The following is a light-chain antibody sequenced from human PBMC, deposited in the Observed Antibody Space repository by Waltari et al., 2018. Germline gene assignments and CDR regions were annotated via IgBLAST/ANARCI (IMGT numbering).Light chain of an antibody. Sequence: IVMTQSPDSLAVSLGERATINCQSSQSVLYSSNNKNYLAWYQQKPGQPPKLLIYWASTRESGVPDRFSGSGSGTDFTLTSSSLQAEDVAVYYGQQYYSTPRTFGQGTKVEIK. CDR2: WAS. V-gene: IGKV4-1*01. CDR3: QQYYSTPRT. J-gene: IGKJ1*01. CDR1: QSVLYSSNNKNY.